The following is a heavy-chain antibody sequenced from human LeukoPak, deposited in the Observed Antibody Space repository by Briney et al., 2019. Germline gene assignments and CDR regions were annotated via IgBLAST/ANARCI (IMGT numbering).Heavy chain of an antibody. V-gene: IGHV4-31*03. CDR1: GGSISSGGYY. J-gene: IGHJ5*01. CDR2: IYYSGST. Sequence: PSETLSLTCTVSGGSISSGGYYWSWIRQHPGKGLEWIWYIYYSGSTYYNPSLKSRVTISVDTSKNQFFLKLSSVTAADTAVYYCASTYYDSSGYSFGYWGQGTLVTVSS. CDR3: ASTYYDSSGYSFGY. D-gene: IGHD3-22*01.